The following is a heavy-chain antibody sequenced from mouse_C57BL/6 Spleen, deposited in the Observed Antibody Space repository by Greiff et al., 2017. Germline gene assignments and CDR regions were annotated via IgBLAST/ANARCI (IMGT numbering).Heavy chain of an antibody. V-gene: IGHV3-6*01. CDR1: GYSITSGYY. CDR2: ISYDGSN. J-gene: IGHJ1*03. D-gene: IGHD1-1*01. CDR3: ARWGYYGSSRDFDG. Sequence: ESGPGLVKPSQSLSLTCSVTGYSITSGYYWNWIRQFPGNKLEWMGYISYDGSNNYNPSLKNRISITRDTSKNQLFLKLNSVTTEDTATYYCARWGYYGSSRDFDGWGTGTTVTVSS.